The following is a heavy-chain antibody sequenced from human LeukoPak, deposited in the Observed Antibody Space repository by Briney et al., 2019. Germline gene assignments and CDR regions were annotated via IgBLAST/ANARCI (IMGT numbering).Heavy chain of an antibody. D-gene: IGHD1-26*01. Sequence: SGPTLVKPPQTLTLTCTFSGFSLPSSGVGVGWIRQPPGKALEWLTLIYWNDEKHYSPSLRTRLTITKDTSNNQVVLTLTNMDPVDTATYYCVRRGLDGSYLDYWGQGTLVTVSS. CDR1: GFSLPSSGVG. V-gene: IGHV2-5*01. J-gene: IGHJ4*02. CDR2: IYWNDEK. CDR3: VRRGLDGSYLDY.